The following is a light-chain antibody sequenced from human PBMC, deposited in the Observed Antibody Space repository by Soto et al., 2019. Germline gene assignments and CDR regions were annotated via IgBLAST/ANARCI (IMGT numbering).Light chain of an antibody. CDR1: SGHSSYI. Sequence: QAVVTQSSSASASLGSSVKLTCTLSSGHSSYIIAWHQQQPGKAPRYLMKLEGSGSYNKGSGVPDRFSGSSSGADRYLTISNLQFEDEADYYCETWDSNTYAVFGGGTQLTVL. CDR3: ETWDSNTYAV. V-gene: IGLV4-60*02. J-gene: IGLJ7*01. CDR2: LEGSGSY.